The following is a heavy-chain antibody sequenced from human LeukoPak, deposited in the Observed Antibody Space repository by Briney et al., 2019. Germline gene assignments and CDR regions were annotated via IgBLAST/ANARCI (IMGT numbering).Heavy chain of an antibody. CDR3: TRGFLGLNGGV. CDR2: INHSGST. V-gene: IGHV4-34*01. D-gene: IGHD1-26*01. Sequence: SETLSLTCAVYGGSFSGYYWSWIRQPPGKGLEWIGEINHSGSTNYNPSLKSRVTISVDTSKNQFSLKLSSVTAADTAMYYCTRGFLGLNGGVWGQGTTVTVSS. CDR1: GGSFSGYY. J-gene: IGHJ6*02.